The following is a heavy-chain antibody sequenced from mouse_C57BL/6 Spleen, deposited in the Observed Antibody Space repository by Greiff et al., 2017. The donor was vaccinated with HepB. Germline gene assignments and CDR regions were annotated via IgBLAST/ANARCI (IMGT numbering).Heavy chain of an antibody. V-gene: IGHV5-6*01. Sequence: EVKVVESGGDLVKPGGSLKLSCAASGFTFSSYGMSWVRQTPDKRLEWAATISSGGSYTYYPDSVKGRFTISRDNAKNTLYLQMSSLKSEDTAMYYCARQGITTVVAWYFDVWGTGTTVTVSS. D-gene: IGHD1-1*01. J-gene: IGHJ1*03. CDR3: ARQGITTVVAWYFDV. CDR2: ISSGGSYT. CDR1: GFTFSSYG.